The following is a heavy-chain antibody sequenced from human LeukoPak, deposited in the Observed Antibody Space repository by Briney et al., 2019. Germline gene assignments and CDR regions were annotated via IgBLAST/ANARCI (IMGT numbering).Heavy chain of an antibody. CDR3: ARDRGSGSWWDYYYYYYMDV. J-gene: IGHJ6*03. CDR1: GFTFDDYA. Sequence: QAGGSLRLSCAASGFTFDDYAMHWVRQAPGKGLEWVSGISWNSGSIGYADSVKGRFTISRDNAKNSLYLQMNSLRAEDTAVYYCARDRGSGSWWDYYYYYYMDVWGKGTTVTVSS. V-gene: IGHV3-9*01. D-gene: IGHD3-10*01. CDR2: ISWNSGSI.